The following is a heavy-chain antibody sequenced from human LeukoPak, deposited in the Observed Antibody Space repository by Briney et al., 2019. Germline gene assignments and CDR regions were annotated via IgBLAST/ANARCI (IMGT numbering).Heavy chain of an antibody. CDR3: AKESGSYYDFWSGYYSTDAFDI. D-gene: IGHD3-3*01. CDR2: ISGSGGST. J-gene: IGHJ3*02. V-gene: IGHV3-23*01. Sequence: GSLRLSCAASGFTFSSYAMSWVRQAPGKGLEWVSAISGSGGSTYYADSVKGRFTISRDNSKNTLYLQMNSLRAEDTAVYYCAKESGSYYDFWSGYYSTDAFDIWGQGTMVTVSS. CDR1: GFTFSSYA.